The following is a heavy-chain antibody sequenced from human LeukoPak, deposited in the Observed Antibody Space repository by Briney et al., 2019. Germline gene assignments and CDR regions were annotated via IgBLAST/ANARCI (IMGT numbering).Heavy chain of an antibody. CDR3: ARGRRIIDY. CDR2: INHSGST. CDR1: GGSFSGYY. D-gene: IGHD3-16*01. V-gene: IGHV4-34*01. J-gene: IGHJ4*02. Sequence: PSETLSLTCAVYGGSFSGYYWSWIRQPPGKGLEWIGEINHSGSTNYNPSLKSRVTISVDTSKNQFSLKLSSVTAADTAVCYCARGRRIIDYWGQGTLVTVSS.